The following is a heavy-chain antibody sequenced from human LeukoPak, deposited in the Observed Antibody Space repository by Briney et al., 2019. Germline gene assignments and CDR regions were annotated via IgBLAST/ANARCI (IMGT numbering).Heavy chain of an antibody. CDR3: ARGLIHDYGDFEY. V-gene: IGHV1-8*01. D-gene: IGHD4-17*01. Sequence: ASVKVSCKASGYTFTSYEINWVRQATGQGLEWMGLLNPNSGNTGYAQKFQGRVTMTRNTSISTAYMELSSLRSEDTAVYYCARGLIHDYGDFEYWGQGTLVTVSS. J-gene: IGHJ4*02. CDR1: GYTFTSYE. CDR2: LNPNSGNT.